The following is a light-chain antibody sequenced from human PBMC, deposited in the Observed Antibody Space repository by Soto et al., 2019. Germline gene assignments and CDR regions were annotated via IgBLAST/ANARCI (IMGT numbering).Light chain of an antibody. V-gene: IGKV1-39*01. J-gene: IGKJ1*01. CDR2: AAS. Sequence: DIQMTQSPSSLSASVGDRFTIPCRASQSIGSNLNWYQQKPGKAPNLLISAASSLQRGVPSRFSGSGSGTDFTLTISSLQPEDFATYYCQQSYTFPLTFGQGTKVEIK. CDR3: QQSYTFPLT. CDR1: QSIGSN.